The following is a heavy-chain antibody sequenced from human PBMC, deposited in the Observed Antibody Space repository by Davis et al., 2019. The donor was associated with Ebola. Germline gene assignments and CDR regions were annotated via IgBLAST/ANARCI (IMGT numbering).Heavy chain of an antibody. CDR3: ARGSPFDSSGFYVPFDI. Sequence: PSETLSLTCAVSGASIISGGYSWSWIRQPPGKGLEWIGYVYYSGSTYYNPSLKGRVTISLDRPKNHFSLKLSSVTAADTAVYYCARGSPFDSSGFYVPFDIWGQGTMVTVSS. J-gene: IGHJ3*02. D-gene: IGHD3-22*01. CDR1: GASIISGGYS. V-gene: IGHV4-30-4*07. CDR2: VYYSGST.